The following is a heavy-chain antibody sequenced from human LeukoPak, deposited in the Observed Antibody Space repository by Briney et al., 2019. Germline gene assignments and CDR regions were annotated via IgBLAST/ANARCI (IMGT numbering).Heavy chain of an antibody. CDR1: GFTFTKYA. Sequence: GGSLRLSCEASGFTFTKYAMSWVRQAPGRGLEWVSVISDSGDSTYYADSVKGRFTISSDNSKTTLYLQMSSLRAEDTAIYYGAKDAARGAAAGTRGDYWGQGTLVTVSS. D-gene: IGHD6-13*01. J-gene: IGHJ4*02. CDR3: AKDAARGAAAGTRGDY. V-gene: IGHV3-23*01. CDR2: ISDSGDST.